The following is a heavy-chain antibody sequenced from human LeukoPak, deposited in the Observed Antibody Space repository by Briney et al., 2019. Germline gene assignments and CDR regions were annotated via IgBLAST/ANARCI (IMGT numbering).Heavy chain of an antibody. CDR1: GFTFSNYG. Sequence: GGSLRLSCAASGFTFSNYGMHWVRQAPGKGLEWVAVIWYDGSNKYYADSVKGRFTISRDNSKNTLYLQMNSLRADDTAVYYCARVSGYSGTWYVDYWGQGTLVTVSS. CDR3: ARVSGYSGTWYVDY. J-gene: IGHJ4*02. D-gene: IGHD6-13*01. CDR2: IWYDGSNK. V-gene: IGHV3-33*01.